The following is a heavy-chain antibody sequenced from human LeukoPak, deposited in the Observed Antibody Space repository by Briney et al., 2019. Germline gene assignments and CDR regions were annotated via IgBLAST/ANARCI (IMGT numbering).Heavy chain of an antibody. CDR2: IIPIFGTA. CDR1: GGTFSSYA. V-gene: IGHV1-69*13. CDR3: ARYKGYCSGGSCYRAFDY. Sequence: VASVKVSCKASGGTFSSYAISWVRQAPGQGLEWMGGIIPIFGTANYAQKFQGRVTITADESTSTAYMELSSLRSEDTAVYYCARYKGYCSGGSCYRAFDYWGQGTLVTVSS. J-gene: IGHJ4*02. D-gene: IGHD2-15*01.